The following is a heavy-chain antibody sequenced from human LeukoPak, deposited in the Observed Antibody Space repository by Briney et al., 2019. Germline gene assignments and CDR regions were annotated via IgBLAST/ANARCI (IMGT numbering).Heavy chain of an antibody. CDR3: ARQGYYDFWSGYYPNWFDP. J-gene: IGHJ5*02. CDR2: IYYSGST. V-gene: IGHV4-59*08. Sequence: SETLSLTCTVSGGSISSYYWSWIRQPPGKGLEWIGYIYYSGSTNYNPSLKSRVTISIETSKNQFSLKLSSVTAADTAVYYCARQGYYDFWSGYYPNWFDPWGQGTLVTVSS. CDR1: GGSISSYY. D-gene: IGHD3-3*01.